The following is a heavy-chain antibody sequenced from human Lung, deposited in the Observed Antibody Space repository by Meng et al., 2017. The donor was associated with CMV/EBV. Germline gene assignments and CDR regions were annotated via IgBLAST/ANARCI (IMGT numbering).Heavy chain of an antibody. CDR1: GDSITNHNW. Sequence: QVALRESGPALVKPSETLSLTCPVSGDSITNHNWWAWVRQPPGKGLEWIGEIPHRGSSAYNPSLKSRVSMSIDKSKNQFSLKLTSVTAADTAVYHCLRRSGGSVWGQGTLVTVSS. D-gene: IGHD3-10*01. CDR3: LRRSGGSV. J-gene: IGHJ1*01. V-gene: IGHV4-4*02. CDR2: IPHRGSS.